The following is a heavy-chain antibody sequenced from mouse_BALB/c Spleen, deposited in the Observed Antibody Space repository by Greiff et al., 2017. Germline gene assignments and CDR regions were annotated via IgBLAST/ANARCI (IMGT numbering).Heavy chain of an antibody. CDR2: IWAGGST. CDR1: GFSLTSYG. J-gene: IGHJ1*01. Sequence: VQRVESGPGLVAPSQSLSITCTVSGFSLTSYGVHWVRQPPGKGLEWLGVIWAGGSTNYNSALMSRLSISKDNSKSQVFLKMNSLQTDDTAMYYCARNDYGSGYGYFDVWGAGTTVTVSS. V-gene: IGHV2-9*02. CDR3: ARNDYGSGYGYFDV. D-gene: IGHD1-1*01.